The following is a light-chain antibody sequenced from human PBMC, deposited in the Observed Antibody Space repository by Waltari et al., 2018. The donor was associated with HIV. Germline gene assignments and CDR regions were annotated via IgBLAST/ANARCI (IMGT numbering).Light chain of an antibody. CDR3: QSYDMSQSGSLV. CDR1: RSNIGAGFD. V-gene: IGLV1-40*01. CDR2: ANN. Sequence: QSVLTQPPSVSGAPVQRVTIACTGTRSNIGAGFDVHWYQQIPGNAPKLLIYANNSRPSGVPDRFSGSKSGTSASLAITGLQSEDEADYYCQSYDMSQSGSLVFGGGTKLTVL. J-gene: IGLJ2*01.